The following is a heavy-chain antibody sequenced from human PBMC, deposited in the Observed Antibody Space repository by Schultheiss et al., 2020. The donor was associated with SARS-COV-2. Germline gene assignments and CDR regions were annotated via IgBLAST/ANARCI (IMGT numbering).Heavy chain of an antibody. Sequence: GGSLRLSCKGSGYSFTNYWIGWVRQMPGKGLEWMGIISPRDSTTRHSPSFQGHVSISADKSISTAYLQWSGLTASDTAMYYCARRGLYGDYDGSAFDIWGQGTMVTVSS. D-gene: IGHD4-17*01. J-gene: IGHJ3*02. CDR3: ARRGLYGDYDGSAFDI. CDR1: GYSFTNYW. CDR2: ISPRDSTT. V-gene: IGHV5-51*01.